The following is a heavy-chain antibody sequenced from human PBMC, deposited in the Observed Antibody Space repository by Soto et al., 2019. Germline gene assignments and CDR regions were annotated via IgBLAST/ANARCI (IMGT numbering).Heavy chain of an antibody. J-gene: IGHJ5*02. CDR2: IGTAGDT. D-gene: IGHD5-12*01. V-gene: IGHV3-13*04. CDR3: ARGGGRVATPWFDP. CDR1: GFTFSSYD. Sequence: EVQLVESGGGLVQPGGSLRLSCAASGFTFSSYDMHWVRQATGKGLEWVSAIGTAGDTYYPGSVKGRFTFSRENAKNSLYLQMNSLRAGDTAVYYCARGGGRVATPWFDPWGQGTLVTVSS.